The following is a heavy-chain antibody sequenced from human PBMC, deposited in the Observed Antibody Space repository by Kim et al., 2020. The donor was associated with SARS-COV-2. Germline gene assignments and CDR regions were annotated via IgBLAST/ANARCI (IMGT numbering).Heavy chain of an antibody. V-gene: IGHV4-39*01. CDR1: GGSISSSSYY. Sequence: SETLSLTCTVSGGSISSSSYYWGWIRQPPGKGLEWIGSIYYSGSTYYNPSLKSRVTISVDTSKNQFSLKLSSVTAADTAVYYCARQSLYDILTGYYSRWFDPWGQGTLVTVSS. D-gene: IGHD3-9*01. CDR2: IYYSGST. CDR3: ARQSLYDILTGYYSRWFDP. J-gene: IGHJ5*02.